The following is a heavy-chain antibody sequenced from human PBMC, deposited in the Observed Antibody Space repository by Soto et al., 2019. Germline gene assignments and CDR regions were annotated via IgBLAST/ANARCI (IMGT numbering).Heavy chain of an antibody. CDR3: AEDGIRDVRPVSAFLLNRSSDL. J-gene: IGHJ2*01. Sequence: NGLEWVSATSGSGGSTYYADSVKGRFTLSRDNSKNTLYLQMNSLRDEDTVFFFQAEDGIRDVRPVSAFLLNRSSDL. D-gene: IGHD3-10*02. CDR2: TSGSGGST. V-gene: IGHV3-23*01.